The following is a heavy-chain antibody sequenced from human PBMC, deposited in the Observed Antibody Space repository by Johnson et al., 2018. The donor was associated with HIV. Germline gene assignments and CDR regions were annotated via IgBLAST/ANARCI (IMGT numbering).Heavy chain of an antibody. V-gene: IGHV3-30*04. Sequence: QVQLVESGGGVVQPGRSLRLSCAASGFTFRTFPIHWVRQAPGKGLEWMAFISYNEDKKYYADSVKGRFTISRDNSKNILYLQMNSLRAEDTATYYCARLPSGYNRDTFNIWGQGTMVTVSS. D-gene: IGHD5-18*01. CDR1: GFTFRTFP. J-gene: IGHJ3*02. CDR3: ARLPSGYNRDTFNI. CDR2: ISYNEDKK.